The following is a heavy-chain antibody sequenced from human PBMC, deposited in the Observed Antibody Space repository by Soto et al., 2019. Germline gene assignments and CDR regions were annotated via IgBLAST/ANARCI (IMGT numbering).Heavy chain of an antibody. D-gene: IGHD2-2*01. Sequence: QVQLQQWGAGLLKPSETLSLTCAVYGGSFSGYYWSWIRQPPGKGLEWIGEINHSGSTNYNPSLKSRVTISVDTSKNQFSLKLSSVTAADTAVYYCARDTTLGVVPAAMGLHYWGQGTLVTVSS. CDR3: ARDTTLGVVPAAMGLHY. CDR1: GGSFSGYY. V-gene: IGHV4-34*01. J-gene: IGHJ4*02. CDR2: INHSGST.